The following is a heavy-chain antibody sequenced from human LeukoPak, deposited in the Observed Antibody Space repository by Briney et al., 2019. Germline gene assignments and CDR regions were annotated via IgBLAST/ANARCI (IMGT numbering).Heavy chain of an antibody. J-gene: IGHJ4*02. Sequence: TGGSLRLSCAASGFTFSSYWMSWVRQAPGKGLEWVANIKKDGSENYYVDSVKGRFTISRDNAKKSLYLQMKSLRAEGTAVYYCARHLSGVAGYSYGRGIDYWGQGTLVTVSS. CDR3: ARHLSGVAGYSYGRGIDY. CDR1: GFTFSSYW. CDR2: IKKDGSEN. D-gene: IGHD5-18*01. V-gene: IGHV3-7*01.